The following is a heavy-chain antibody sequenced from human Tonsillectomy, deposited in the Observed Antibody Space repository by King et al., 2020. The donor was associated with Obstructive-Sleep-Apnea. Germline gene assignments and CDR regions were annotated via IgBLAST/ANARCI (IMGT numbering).Heavy chain of an antibody. D-gene: IGHD6-19*01. CDR2: ISGSGGST. V-gene: IGHV3-23*04. CDR3: AKDRGWYRLPFDY. Sequence: VQLVESGGSLVQPGGSLRLSCAASGFTFSTYAMSWVRQAPGKGLEWVSVISGSGGSTYYADSVKGRFTISRDNSKNTLYLQMNSLRAEDTAVYYCAKDRGWYRLPFDYWGQGTLVTVSS. CDR1: GFTFSTYA. J-gene: IGHJ4*02.